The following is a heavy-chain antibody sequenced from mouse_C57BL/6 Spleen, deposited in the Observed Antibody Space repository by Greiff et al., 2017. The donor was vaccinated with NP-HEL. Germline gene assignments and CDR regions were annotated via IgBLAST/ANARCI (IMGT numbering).Heavy chain of an antibody. CDR1: GYTFTDYN. Sequence: EVQLQQSGPELVKPGASVKIPCKASGYTFTDYNMDWVKQSHGKSLEWIGDINPNNGGTIYNQKFKGKATLTVDKSSSTAYMELRSLTSEDTAVYYCARQPSGGEFDSYAMDYWGQGTSVTVSS. V-gene: IGHV1-18*01. D-gene: IGHD6-1*01. J-gene: IGHJ4*01. CDR2: INPNNGGT. CDR3: ARQPSGGEFDSYAMDY.